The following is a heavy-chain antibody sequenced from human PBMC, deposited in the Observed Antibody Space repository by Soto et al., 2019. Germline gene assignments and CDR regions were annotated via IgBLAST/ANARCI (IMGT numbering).Heavy chain of an antibody. CDR1: GGSISSSNS. V-gene: IGHV4-4*02. Sequence: SETLSLTCAVSGGSISSSNSWSWVRQPPGKVMEWIGEIYHSGSTNYNPSLKSRVTISVDKSKNQFSLKLSSVTAADTAVYYCARVAVAGTRVDYWGQGTLVTVSS. CDR2: IYHSGST. D-gene: IGHD6-19*01. CDR3: ARVAVAGTRVDY. J-gene: IGHJ4*02.